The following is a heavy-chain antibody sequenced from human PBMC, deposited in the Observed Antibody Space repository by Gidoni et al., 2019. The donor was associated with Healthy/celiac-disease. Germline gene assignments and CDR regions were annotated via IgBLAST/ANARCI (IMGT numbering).Heavy chain of an antibody. V-gene: IGHV3-23*01. J-gene: IGHJ4*02. Sequence: EVHLLASGGGLVQPGGSLRLACAASGFTFSSYAMSWVRQAPGKGLEWVSAISGSGGSTYYADSVKGRFTISRDNSKNTLYLQMNSLRAEDTAVYYCAKEGFLYSAPFYFDYWGQGTLVTVSS. CDR1: GFTFSSYA. CDR2: ISGSGGST. CDR3: AKEGFLYSAPFYFDY. D-gene: IGHD6-13*01.